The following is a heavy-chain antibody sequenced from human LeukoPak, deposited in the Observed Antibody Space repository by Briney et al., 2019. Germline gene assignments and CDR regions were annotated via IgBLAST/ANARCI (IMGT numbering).Heavy chain of an antibody. Sequence: ASVMVSCKASGYTFTGYYIHWVRQAPGQGREWMGWINPNSGGTNYAQKFQGRVTMTRDTSISTAYMDLSRLRSDDTAVYYCARGSIVGATFDYFDYWGQGTLVTVSS. J-gene: IGHJ4*02. CDR1: GYTFTGYY. V-gene: IGHV1-2*02. CDR3: ARGSIVGATFDYFDY. D-gene: IGHD1-26*01. CDR2: INPNSGGT.